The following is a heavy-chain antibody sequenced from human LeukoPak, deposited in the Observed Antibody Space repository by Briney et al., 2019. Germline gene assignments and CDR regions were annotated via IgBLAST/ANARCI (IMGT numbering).Heavy chain of an antibody. V-gene: IGHV3-33*01. Sequence: TGGSLRLSCAASGFTFSNYGMHWVRQAPGKGLQWVAVIWYDGSNEYYTGSVKGRFTISRDNAHNTLYLQMNSLRAEDTAVYYCARGSQSTWGFFAYWGQGTRVTASS. J-gene: IGHJ4*02. CDR1: GFTFSNYG. CDR2: IWYDGSNE. D-gene: IGHD1-1*01. CDR3: ARGSQSTWGFFAY.